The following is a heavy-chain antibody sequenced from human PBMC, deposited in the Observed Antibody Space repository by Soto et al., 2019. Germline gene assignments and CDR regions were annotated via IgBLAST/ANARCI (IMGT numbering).Heavy chain of an antibody. V-gene: IGHV3-53*02. Sequence: EVQLVETGGGLIQPGGSLRLSCAASGFTVSSTYMTWVRQAPGKGLDWVSFIFGGDTTYYADSVKGRFTISRDNSKNTLSLQMNSLRAEDTAVYFCARDGGSGSYSQDSYYYGMDVWGQGTTVTVSS. D-gene: IGHD3-10*01. CDR1: GFTVSSTY. CDR2: IFGGDTT. J-gene: IGHJ6*02. CDR3: ARDGGSGSYSQDSYYYGMDV.